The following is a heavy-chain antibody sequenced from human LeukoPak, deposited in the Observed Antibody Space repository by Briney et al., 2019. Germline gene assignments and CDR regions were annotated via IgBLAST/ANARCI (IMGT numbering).Heavy chain of an antibody. D-gene: IGHD6-13*01. V-gene: IGHV3-48*03. CDR1: GFTFSSYE. Sequence: GGSLLLSCAASGFTFSSYEMNWVRQAPGKGLEWVSYISSSGSTIYYAASVKGRFTISRDNAKNSLYLQMNSLRAEDTAVYYCARDPGIAAAGTNIFDYWGQGTLVTVSS. CDR2: ISSSGSTI. J-gene: IGHJ4*02. CDR3: ARDPGIAAAGTNIFDY.